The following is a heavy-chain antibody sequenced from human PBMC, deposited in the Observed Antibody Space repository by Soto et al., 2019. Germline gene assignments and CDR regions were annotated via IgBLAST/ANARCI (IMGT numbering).Heavy chain of an antibody. CDR1: GFTFSSYW. J-gene: IGHJ4*02. Sequence: EVQLVESGGGLVQPGGSLRLSCAASGFTFSSYWMHWVRQAPGKGLVWVSRINSDGSSTSYADSVKGRFTISRDNAKIPLELQINRLRAEVPAVYYCARGLVGSSSGVDYWGKGTLVTVSS. V-gene: IGHV3-74*01. CDR2: INSDGSST. D-gene: IGHD6-6*01. CDR3: ARGLVGSSSGVDY.